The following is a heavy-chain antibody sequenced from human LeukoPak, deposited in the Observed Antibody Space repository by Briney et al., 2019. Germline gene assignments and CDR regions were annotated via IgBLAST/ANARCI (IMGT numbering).Heavy chain of an antibody. D-gene: IGHD3-10*01. Sequence: GGSLRLSCAASGFTFSSYAMHWVRQAPGKGLEWVAVISYDGSNKYYADSVKGRFTISRDNAKNSLYLQMNSLRAEDTAVYYCASAQGYGSGTQYWGQGTLVTVSS. CDR2: ISYDGSNK. J-gene: IGHJ4*02. CDR1: GFTFSSYA. V-gene: IGHV3-30-3*01. CDR3: ASAQGYGSGTQY.